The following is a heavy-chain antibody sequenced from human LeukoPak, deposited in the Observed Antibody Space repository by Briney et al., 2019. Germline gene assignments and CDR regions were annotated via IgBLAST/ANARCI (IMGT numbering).Heavy chain of an antibody. D-gene: IGHD2-15*01. Sequence: PSETLSLTCTVSGGSISSYYWSWIRQPPGKGLEWIGYIHYSGSTSYNPSLKSRVTISVDTSKNQFSLKLRFVTPADTAVYYCARTTEGYCSGGSCYYYYYYMGVWGKGTTVTVSS. CDR1: GGSISSYY. J-gene: IGHJ6*03. CDR3: ARTTEGYCSGGSCYYYYYYMGV. V-gene: IGHV4-59*01. CDR2: IHYSGST.